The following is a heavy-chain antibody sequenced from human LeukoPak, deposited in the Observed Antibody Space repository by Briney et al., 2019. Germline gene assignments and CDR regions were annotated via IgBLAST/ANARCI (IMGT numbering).Heavy chain of an antibody. Sequence: GASVKVSCKASGYTFTSYDINWVRQATGQGLEWMGWMNPNSGNTGYAQKFQGRVTMTRDTSTSTVYMELSSLRSEDTAVYYCASSSWYEKDWFDPWGQGTLVTVSS. V-gene: IGHV1-8*01. D-gene: IGHD6-13*01. J-gene: IGHJ5*02. CDR2: MNPNSGNT. CDR1: GYTFTSYD. CDR3: ASSSWYEKDWFDP.